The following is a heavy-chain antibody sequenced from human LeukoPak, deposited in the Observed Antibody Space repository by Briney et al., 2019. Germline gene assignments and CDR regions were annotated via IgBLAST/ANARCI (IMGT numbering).Heavy chain of an antibody. V-gene: IGHV4-4*09. CDR1: GASMSRNY. CDR3: ASTRRAAVAGRLAS. J-gene: IGHJ5*02. D-gene: IGHD6-19*01. Sequence: NASETLSLTCNVSGASMSRNYLRCLRQPPGKGLEWIGYIYHSGNTNYSPSLESRVTMSVDESKNQFSLRVHFVSAADTAVYYCASTRRAAVAGRLASWGQGTLVTVSS. CDR2: IYHSGNT.